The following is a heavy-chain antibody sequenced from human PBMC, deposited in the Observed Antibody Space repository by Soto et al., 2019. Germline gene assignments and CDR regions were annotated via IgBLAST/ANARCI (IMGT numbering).Heavy chain of an antibody. CDR1: GFTFSTYG. D-gene: IGHD2-8*01. J-gene: IGHJ4*02. Sequence: QVQLVESGGGVGQPGTSLRLSCAASGFTFSTYGMHWVRQAPGKGLEYVAGIRYDGRAEYYVDSVRGRFTISRDNHKNXLXXXMXXXXXXXXXXXXXARGFFSAVYAAHFDHWGQGTPVTVSS. V-gene: IGHV3-33*03. CDR2: IRYDGRAE. CDR3: ARGFFSAVYAAHFDH.